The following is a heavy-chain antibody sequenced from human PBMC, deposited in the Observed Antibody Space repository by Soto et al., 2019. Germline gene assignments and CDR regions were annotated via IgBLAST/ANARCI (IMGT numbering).Heavy chain of an antibody. V-gene: IGHV3-30-3*01. D-gene: IGHD1-26*01. CDR1: GFTFSSYA. CDR2: ISYDGSNK. J-gene: IGHJ4*02. Sequence: PGGSLRLSCAASGFTFSSYAMHWVRQAPGKGLEWVAVISYDGSNKYYADSVKGRFTISRDNSKNTLYLQMNSLRAEDTAVYYCARGPVGATTSPYWGQGTLVTVSS. CDR3: ARGPVGATTSPY.